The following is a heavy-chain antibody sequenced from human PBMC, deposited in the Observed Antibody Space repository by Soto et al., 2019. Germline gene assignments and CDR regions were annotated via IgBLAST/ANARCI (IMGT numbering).Heavy chain of an antibody. CDR2: INGGNGNT. V-gene: IGHV1-3*01. D-gene: IGHD3-3*01. CDR3: ARAAGRNFDFWSGYLGDYWFDP. CDR1: GYTFTKYP. J-gene: IGHJ5*02. Sequence: VQLVQSGAEVKKPGASVKVSCKASGYTFTKYPMQWVRQAPGQRLEWMGWINGGNGNTKYSQQFKGRVTITRDTPASTSYMELRSLRSEDTAVYYCARAAGRNFDFWSGYLGDYWFDPLGQGTLVTVSS.